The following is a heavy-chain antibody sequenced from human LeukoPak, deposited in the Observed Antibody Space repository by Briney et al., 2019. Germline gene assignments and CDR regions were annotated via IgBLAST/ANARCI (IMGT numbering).Heavy chain of an antibody. CDR2: ISYDGSNK. D-gene: IGHD6-19*01. Sequence: GGSLRLSCAASRFTFSSYAMHWVRQAPGKGLEWVAVISYDGSNKYYADSVKGRFTISRDNSKNTLYLQMNSLRAEDTAVYYCARELKYSSGCFDYWGQGTLVTVSS. CDR3: ARELKYSSGCFDY. CDR1: RFTFSSYA. J-gene: IGHJ4*02. V-gene: IGHV3-30*04.